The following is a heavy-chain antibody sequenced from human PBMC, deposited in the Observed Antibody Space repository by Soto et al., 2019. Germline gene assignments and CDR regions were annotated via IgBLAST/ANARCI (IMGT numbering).Heavy chain of an antibody. D-gene: IGHD3-3*01. CDR2: IKSKTDGGTT. CDR3: TTGYFSYYDFWSGYLESGYFDY. CDR1: GFTFSNAW. Sequence: GGSLRLSCAASGFTFSNAWMNWVRQAPGKGLEWVGRIKSKTDGGTTDYAAPVKGRFTISRDDSKNTLYLQMNSLKTEDTAVYYCTTGYFSYYDFWSGYLESGYFDYWGQGTLVTVSS. J-gene: IGHJ4*02. V-gene: IGHV3-15*07.